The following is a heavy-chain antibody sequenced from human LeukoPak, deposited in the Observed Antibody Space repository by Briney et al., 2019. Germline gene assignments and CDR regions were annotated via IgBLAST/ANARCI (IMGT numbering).Heavy chain of an antibody. V-gene: IGHV4-59*08. J-gene: IGHJ4*02. CDR2: IYHTGNT. CDR1: IDSIKNYY. Sequence: SETLSLTCTVSIDSIKNYYWNWIRQPPGKGLEWIGYIYHTGNTNYNPSLKSRLSMSIDPSKNQFSLNLNSVTAADTAVYYCARHLGDGEPIFDYWGQGALVTVSS. CDR3: ARHLGDGEPIFDY. D-gene: IGHD1-26*01.